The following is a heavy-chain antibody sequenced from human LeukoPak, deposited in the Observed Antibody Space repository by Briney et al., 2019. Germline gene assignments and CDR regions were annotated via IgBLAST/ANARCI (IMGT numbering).Heavy chain of an antibody. Sequence: GGSLRLSCAASGFTFSGYGMHWVRQAPGKGLEWVAVIWYDGSNKYYADSVKGRFTISRDNSKNTLYLQMNSLRAEDTAVYYCAKDAVSSTYFYSSGWKRHPFDYWGQGTLVTVSS. CDR2: IWYDGSNK. J-gene: IGHJ4*02. CDR1: GFTFSGYG. CDR3: AKDAVSSTYFYSSGWKRHPFDY. V-gene: IGHV3-33*06. D-gene: IGHD6-19*01.